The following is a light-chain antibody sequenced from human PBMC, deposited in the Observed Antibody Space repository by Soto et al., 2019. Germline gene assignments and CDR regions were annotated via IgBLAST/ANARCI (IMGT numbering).Light chain of an antibody. CDR1: PGISNY. CDR3: QKYNSAPYL. CDR2: AAS. V-gene: IGKV1-27*01. J-gene: IGKJ4*02. Sequence: DIQMTQSPSSLSASVGDRVTITCRASPGISNYLAWYQQKPGKVPKLLIYAASTLQSGVPSRFSGSGSGTDFTLTSSSLQPEDVATYYWQKYNSAPYLFGGGTKVEIK.